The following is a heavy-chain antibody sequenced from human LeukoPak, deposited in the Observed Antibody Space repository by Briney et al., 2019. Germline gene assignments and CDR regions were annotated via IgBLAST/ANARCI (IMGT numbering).Heavy chain of an antibody. J-gene: IGHJ6*03. CDR2: IYHSGST. Sequence: SETLSLTCTVSGYSISSGYYWGWIRQPPGKGLEWIGSIYHSGSTHYNPSLKSRVTISIDTSRYHFSLKLSSVTAADTAVYYCARRAYSSGYAYMDAWGKGTTVTISS. D-gene: IGHD3-22*01. CDR1: GYSISSGYY. CDR3: ARRAYSSGYAYMDA. V-gene: IGHV4-38-2*02.